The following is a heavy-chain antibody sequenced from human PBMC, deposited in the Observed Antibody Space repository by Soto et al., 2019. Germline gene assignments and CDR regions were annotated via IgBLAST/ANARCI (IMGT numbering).Heavy chain of an antibody. J-gene: IGHJ5*02. CDR3: ARDGFWSGYSGAWFGP. V-gene: IGHV4-30-4*01. Sequence: SETLSLTCTVSGGSISSGDYYWSWIRQPPGKGLEWIGYIYYSGSTYYNPSLKSRVTISVDTSKNQFSLKLSSVTAADTAVYYCARDGFWSGYSGAWFGPWGQGTLVTVSS. CDR1: GGSISSGDYY. D-gene: IGHD3-3*01. CDR2: IYYSGST.